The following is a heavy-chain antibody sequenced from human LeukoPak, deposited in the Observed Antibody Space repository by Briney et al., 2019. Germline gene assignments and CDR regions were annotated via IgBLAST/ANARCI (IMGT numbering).Heavy chain of an antibody. CDR3: AKEPREYCSSTSCPDWFDS. Sequence: GGSLRLSCAASGFTFNNYAMSWVRQAPGKGLEWVSAISASGGTTYYADSVKGRFTISRDNSENTLFLQMNSLRAEDTAVYYCAKEPREYCSSTSCPDWFDSWGQGTLVTVSS. V-gene: IGHV3-23*01. CDR1: GFTFNNYA. CDR2: ISASGGTT. J-gene: IGHJ5*01. D-gene: IGHD2-2*01.